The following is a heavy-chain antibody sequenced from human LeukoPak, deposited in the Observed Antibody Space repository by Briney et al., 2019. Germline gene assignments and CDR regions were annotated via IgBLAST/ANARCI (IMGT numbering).Heavy chain of an antibody. Sequence: PSETLSLTCTVSGGSISSYYWSWIRQPAGKGLEWIGLISSSGSTNYTPSLRSRVTMSIDPSKNQFSLTLTSVTAADTAVYYCARDMAVAPYNWFDPWGQGTLVTVSS. V-gene: IGHV4-4*07. D-gene: IGHD6-19*01. J-gene: IGHJ5*02. CDR1: GGSISSYY. CDR2: ISSSGST. CDR3: ARDMAVAPYNWFDP.